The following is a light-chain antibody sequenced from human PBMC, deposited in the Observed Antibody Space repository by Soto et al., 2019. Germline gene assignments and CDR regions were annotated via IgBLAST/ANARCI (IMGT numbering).Light chain of an antibody. Sequence: DIQMTQSPSTMSASVGDRVTITVRASQNIDNWLAWYQQKPGKAPTLVIYKASSLERGVQPRFSGSGSGTEFTLTISSLQPDDFATDYCQQYNGYSYTFGQGTKLDI. J-gene: IGKJ2*01. V-gene: IGKV1-5*03. CDR2: KAS. CDR3: QQYNGYSYT. CDR1: QNIDNW.